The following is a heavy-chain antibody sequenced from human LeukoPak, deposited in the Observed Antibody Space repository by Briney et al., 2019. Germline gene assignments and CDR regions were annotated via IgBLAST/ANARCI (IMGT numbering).Heavy chain of an antibody. D-gene: IGHD6-13*01. CDR3: ARGRGSRWYYFDY. J-gene: IGHJ4*02. Sequence: SETLSLTCTVSGGSISSYYWSWIRQPAGKGLEWIGRIYASGSTNYNPSLKGRVTMSVDTSKNQFSLQLRSVTAADTAVYYCARGRGSRWYYFDYWGQGTLVTVSS. V-gene: IGHV4-4*07. CDR2: IYASGST. CDR1: GGSISSYY.